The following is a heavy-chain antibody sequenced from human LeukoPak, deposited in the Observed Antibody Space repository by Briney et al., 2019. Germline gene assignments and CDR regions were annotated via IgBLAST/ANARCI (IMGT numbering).Heavy chain of an antibody. CDR2: ISGSGGST. V-gene: IGHV3-23*01. D-gene: IGHD6-13*01. CDR1: GFTLSSYA. Sequence: PGGSLRLSCAASGFTLSSYAMSWVRQAPGKGLEWVSAISGSGGSTYYADSVKGRFTISRDNSKNTLYLQMNSLRAEDTAVYYCTKEIGSSWYLRGPFDYWGQGTLVTVSS. J-gene: IGHJ4*02. CDR3: TKEIGSSWYLRGPFDY.